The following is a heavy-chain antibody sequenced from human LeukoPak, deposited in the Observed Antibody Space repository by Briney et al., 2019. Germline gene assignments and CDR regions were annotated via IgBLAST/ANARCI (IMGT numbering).Heavy chain of an antibody. CDR1: GFTFSTFA. J-gene: IGHJ4*02. CDR2: IFPSGGEI. D-gene: IGHD2-8*02. Sequence: GGSLRLSCEASGFTFSTFAMIWVRQPPGKGLEWVSSIFPSGGEIHYADSVRGRFTISRDNSKSTLSPQMNSLRAEDTAIYYCATYRQVLLPFESWGQGTLVTVSS. V-gene: IGHV3-23*01. CDR3: ATYRQVLLPFES.